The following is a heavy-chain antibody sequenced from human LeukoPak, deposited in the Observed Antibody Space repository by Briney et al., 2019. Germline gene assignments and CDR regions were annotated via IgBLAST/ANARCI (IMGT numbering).Heavy chain of an antibody. V-gene: IGHV4-59*01. D-gene: IGHD6-19*01. CDR1: GGSISSYY. J-gene: IGHJ4*02. CDR2: IYYSGST. Sequence: SETLSLTCTVSGGSISSYYWSWIRQPPGKGLEWIGYIYYSGSTNYNPSLKRRVTIAVDTSKNQFSRKLSSVTAADTAVYYCERDSSGWEDYWGQGTLVTVSS. CDR3: ERDSSGWEDY.